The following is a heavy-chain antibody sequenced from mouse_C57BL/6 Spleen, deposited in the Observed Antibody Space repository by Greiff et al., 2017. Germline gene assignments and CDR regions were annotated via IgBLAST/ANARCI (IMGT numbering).Heavy chain of an antibody. CDR3: ARVSLHYYAMDY. V-gene: IGHV3-6*01. D-gene: IGHD6-2*01. J-gene: IGHJ4*01. CDR2: ISYDGSN. CDR1: GYSITSGYY. Sequence: ESGPGLVKPSQSLSLPCSVTGYSITSGYYWNWIRQFPGNKLEWMGYISYDGSNNYNPSLKNRISITRDTSKNQFFLKLNSVTTEDTATYYCARVSLHYYAMDYWGQGTSVTVSS.